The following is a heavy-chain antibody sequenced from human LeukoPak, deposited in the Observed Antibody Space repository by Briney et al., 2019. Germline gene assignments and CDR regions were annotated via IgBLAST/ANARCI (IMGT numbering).Heavy chain of an antibody. Sequence: SQTLSLTCAISGDSVSGSPAVWNWIRQSPSRVLEWLGRAYYRSKWYIDYAVSVKGRITVTPDTSKTPSSLQLNSVTPEDTAVYYCARGAVRGGTNFDYWGQGTLVTVSS. V-gene: IGHV6-1*01. CDR3: ARGAVRGGTNFDY. CDR1: GDSVSGSPAV. CDR2: AYYRSKWYI. J-gene: IGHJ4*02. D-gene: IGHD3-10*01.